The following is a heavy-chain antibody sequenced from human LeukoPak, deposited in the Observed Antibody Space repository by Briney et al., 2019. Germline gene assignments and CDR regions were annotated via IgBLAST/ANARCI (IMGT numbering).Heavy chain of an antibody. D-gene: IGHD2-2*02. CDR2: INPNSGGT. V-gene: IGHV1-2*02. Sequence: EASVKVSCKTSKNMFTGYFMHWVRQAPGQGLEWIGRINPNSGGTLFARRFQGRVTMTRDTSIGATYMELSRLTSDDTALYYCAAQCNDDFCYKRDYMDVWSKGTMVIVSS. CDR3: AAQCNDDFCYKRDYMDV. J-gene: IGHJ6*03. CDR1: KNMFTGYF.